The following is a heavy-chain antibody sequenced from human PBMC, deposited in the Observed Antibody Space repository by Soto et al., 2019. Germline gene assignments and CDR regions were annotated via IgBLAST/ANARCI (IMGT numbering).Heavy chain of an antibody. CDR2: IYWDDDK. CDR1: GFSLSTSGVG. D-gene: IGHD3-3*02. J-gene: IGHJ4*02. V-gene: IGHV2-5*02. CDR3: VYIGLHSTFFYFDS. Sequence: QITLKESGPTLVKPTQTLTLTCTFSGFSLSTSGVGVGWIRQPPGKALEWLALIYWDDDKRYSPSLKSRLTIIKDTSKNQVVLTMTDMDPVDTATYYCVYIGLHSTFFYFDSWGQGILVTVSS.